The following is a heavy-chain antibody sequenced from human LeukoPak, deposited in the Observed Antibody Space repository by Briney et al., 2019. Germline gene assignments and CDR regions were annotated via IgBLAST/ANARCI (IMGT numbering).Heavy chain of an antibody. Sequence: GGSLRLSCAASGFTFSSYSMNWVRQAPGKGLEWVSYISSSSSTIYYADSVKGRFTISRDNAKNSPYLQMNSLRAEDTAVYYCATDYSAYDPPDSWGQGTLVTVSS. CDR1: GFTFSSYS. CDR3: ATDYSAYDPPDS. D-gene: IGHD5-12*01. J-gene: IGHJ4*02. CDR2: ISSSSSTI. V-gene: IGHV3-48*01.